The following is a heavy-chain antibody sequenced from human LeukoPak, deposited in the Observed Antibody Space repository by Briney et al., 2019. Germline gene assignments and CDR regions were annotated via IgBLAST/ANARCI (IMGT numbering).Heavy chain of an antibody. J-gene: IGHJ4*02. D-gene: IGHD3-10*01. Sequence: TQSLSLTYTVVAASISRYYWGWIGHPPGKGWEWFGYIYYSGSTNYNPSLKSRVTISVDTSKNQFSLKLSSVTAADTAVYYCARNAPPYVSASYYNYWGQGTLVTVSS. CDR1: AASISRYY. CDR3: ARNAPPYVSASYYNY. CDR2: IYYSGST. V-gene: IGHV4-59*01.